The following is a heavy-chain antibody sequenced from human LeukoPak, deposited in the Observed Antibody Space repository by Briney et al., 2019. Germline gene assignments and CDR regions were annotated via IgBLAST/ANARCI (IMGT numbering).Heavy chain of an antibody. V-gene: IGHV3-23*01. Sequence: PGGSLRLSCEVSGFIFSYYGMNWVRQAPGKELEWVSAISNSGDATYYADSVKGRFTISRDNSKSTLYLQMNNLRAEDTALYYCAKERGHSKPFDYWGQGTLVTVSS. CDR2: ISNSGDAT. D-gene: IGHD4-23*01. CDR1: GFIFSYYG. J-gene: IGHJ4*02. CDR3: AKERGHSKPFDY.